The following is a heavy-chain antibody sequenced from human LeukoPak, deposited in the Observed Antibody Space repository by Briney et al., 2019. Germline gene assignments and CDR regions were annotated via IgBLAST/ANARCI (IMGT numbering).Heavy chain of an antibody. CDR1: GGSFSGYY. CDR2: INHSGST. Sequence: PSETLSLTWAVYGGSFSGYYWSWIRQPAGKGLEWSGEINHSGSTNYNPSLKSRVTISVDTSKNQFSLKLSSVTAADTAVYYCARALYYYGSGSYSYYFDYWGQGTLVTVSS. D-gene: IGHD3-10*01. CDR3: ARALYYYGSGSYSYYFDY. J-gene: IGHJ4*02. V-gene: IGHV4-34*01.